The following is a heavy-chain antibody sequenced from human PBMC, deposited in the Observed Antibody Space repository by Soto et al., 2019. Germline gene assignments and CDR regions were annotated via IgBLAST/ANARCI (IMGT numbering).Heavy chain of an antibody. CDR3: ARSPNYYYYGFDV. Sequence: SETLSLTCTVSGGSGSSGDYFWSWLRQSPGKRLEWIAYIYYSGSTNYNPSLKSRATISVDTSKSQVSLTLTSMTAADAALYYCARSPNYYYYGFDVWGHGTAVTVSS. V-gene: IGHV4-61*08. CDR1: GGSGSSGDYF. CDR2: IYYSGST. D-gene: IGHD3-10*01. J-gene: IGHJ6*02.